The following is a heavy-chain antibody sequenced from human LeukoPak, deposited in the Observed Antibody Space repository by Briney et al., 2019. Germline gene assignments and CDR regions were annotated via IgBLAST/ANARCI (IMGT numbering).Heavy chain of an antibody. Sequence: AETLSLSCTVSGGSISSYYWSWVRQPPGKGLEWIGYIYYSGSTNYDPSLKSRVTISVDTSKNQFSLKLSSVTAADTAVYYCARRRRGSGYSDRYYYYYYMDVWGKGNTSTVSS. V-gene: IGHV4-59*08. CDR1: GGSISSYY. CDR2: IYYSGST. J-gene: IGHJ6*03. CDR3: ARRRRGSGYSDRYYYYYYMDV. D-gene: IGHD5-18*01.